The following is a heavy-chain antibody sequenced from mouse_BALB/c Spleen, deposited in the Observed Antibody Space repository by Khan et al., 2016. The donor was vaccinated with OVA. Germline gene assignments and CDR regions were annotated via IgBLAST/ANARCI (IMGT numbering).Heavy chain of an antibody. CDR2: IDPANGDT. J-gene: IGHJ3*01. CDR3: ATLYGNPFAY. Sequence: VQLQQSRAELLKPGASVKLSCTSSGFNIKDTYMHWVKQRPEQGLEWIGRIDPANGDTKYDPKFQGKATITADTSSNTAYLQLSSLTSEDTAVYYGATLYGNPFAYGGQGTLVTVSA. D-gene: IGHD2-1*01. V-gene: IGHV14-3*02. CDR1: GFNIKDTY.